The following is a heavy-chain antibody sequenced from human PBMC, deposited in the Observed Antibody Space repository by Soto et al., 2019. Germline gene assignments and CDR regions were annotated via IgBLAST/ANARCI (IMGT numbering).Heavy chain of an antibody. CDR1: GFTVSNSY. V-gene: IGHV3-66*01. CDR3: AADGGIAASGILGY. D-gene: IGHD6-13*01. CDR2: IYYDGDT. Sequence: PGGSLRLSCAASGFTVSNSYMSWVRQAPGKGLEWVSIIYYDGDTYYADSVRGRFTISRDNSKNTVHLQMNSLRVEDTAIYYCAADGGIAASGILGYWGQGTLVTVSS. J-gene: IGHJ4*02.